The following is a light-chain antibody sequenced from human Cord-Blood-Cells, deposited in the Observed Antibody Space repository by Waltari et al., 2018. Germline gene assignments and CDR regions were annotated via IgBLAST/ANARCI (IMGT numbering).Light chain of an antibody. J-gene: IGKJ3*01. CDR1: QSISSY. CDR3: QQSYSTPLT. V-gene: IGKV1-39*01. Sequence: DIQMTQSPSSLSASVGDRVPITCRASQSISSYLNWYQQKPGKAPKLLIYAASSLQIGVPSRFSGSGSGTDFTLTISSLQPEDFATYYCQQSYSTPLTFGPGTKVDIK. CDR2: AAS.